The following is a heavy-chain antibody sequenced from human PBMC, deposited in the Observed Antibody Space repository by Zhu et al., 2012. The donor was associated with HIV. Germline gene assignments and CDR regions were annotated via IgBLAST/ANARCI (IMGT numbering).Heavy chain of an antibody. CDR3: ARGRANFDY. V-gene: IGHV4-4*09. CDR2: IYSSESS. Sequence: QVQLQESGPGLMKPSETLSLTCTVSGDSISNYYWSWIRQPPGKGLEWIGYIYSSESSNYNPSLESRVTISLDTSRKQFSLKLTSVTAADTAIYYCARGRANFDYWGPGSPGHRSPQ. CDR1: GDSISNYY. J-gene: IGHJ4*02.